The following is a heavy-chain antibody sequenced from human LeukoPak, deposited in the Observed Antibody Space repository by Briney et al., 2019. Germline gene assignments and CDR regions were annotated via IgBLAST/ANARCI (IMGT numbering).Heavy chain of an antibody. D-gene: IGHD3-22*01. V-gene: IGHV1-2*02. Sequence: ASVKVSCKASGYTFTGYYMHWVRQAPGQGLEWMGWINPNSGGTNYAQKFQGRVTMTRDTSISTAYMELSRLRSDDTAVYYCARNSYYYDSSGFPKWFDIWGQGTMVTVSS. CDR2: INPNSGGT. J-gene: IGHJ3*02. CDR1: GYTFTGYY. CDR3: ARNSYYYDSSGFPKWFDI.